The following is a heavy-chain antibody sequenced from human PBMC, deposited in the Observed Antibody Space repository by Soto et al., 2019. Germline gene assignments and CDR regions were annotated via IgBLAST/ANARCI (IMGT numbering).Heavy chain of an antibody. J-gene: IGHJ4*02. Sequence: GESLKISCKGSGYTFSSYWIGWVRQMPGKGLEWMAIMDPGDSNIRYSPSFQGQVTISADKSISTAYLQWSSLKASDTAIYYCARRTYTSGWRHYFDFWGQGALVTVSS. CDR1: GYTFSSYW. CDR2: MDPGDSNI. CDR3: ARRTYTSGWRHYFDF. V-gene: IGHV5-51*01. D-gene: IGHD6-19*01.